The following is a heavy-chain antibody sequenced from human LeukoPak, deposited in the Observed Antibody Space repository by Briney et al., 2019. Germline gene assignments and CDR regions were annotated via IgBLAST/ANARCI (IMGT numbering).Heavy chain of an antibody. J-gene: IGHJ6*03. CDR2: IYYSGST. D-gene: IGHD3-3*01. CDR1: GGSISSGGYY. CDR3: ARTPRVVAPGNFGVVINHFFYYYMDV. V-gene: IGHV4-31*03. Sequence: SETLSLTCTVTGGSISSGGYYWSWIRQHPGKGLEWIGYIYYSGSTYYNPSLKSRVTISVDTSKNQFSLKLSSVTAADTAVYYCARTPRVVAPGNFGVVINHFFYYYMDVWGKGTTVTVSS.